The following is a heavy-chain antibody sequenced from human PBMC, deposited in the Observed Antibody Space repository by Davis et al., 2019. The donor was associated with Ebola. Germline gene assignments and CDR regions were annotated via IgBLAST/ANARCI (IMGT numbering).Heavy chain of an antibody. CDR3: ARQDSSRYYYYGMDV. CDR1: GGSFRGFY. V-gene: IGHV4-34*01. D-gene: IGHD6-19*01. CDR2: INHSGST. J-gene: IGHJ6*02. Sequence: SETLSPTCAAHGGSFRGFYLRWIRQSPGKGLEWIGEINHSGSTNYNPSLNSRVTISVDTSKNQFSLKLSSVTAADTAVYYCARQDSSRYYYYGMDVWGQGTTVTVSS.